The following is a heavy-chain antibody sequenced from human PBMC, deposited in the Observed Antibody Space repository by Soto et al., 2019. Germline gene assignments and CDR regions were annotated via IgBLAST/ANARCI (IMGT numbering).Heavy chain of an antibody. CDR1: GFAFSNYA. CDR3: AKDRTVAARNFDY. D-gene: IGHD6-6*01. V-gene: IGHV3-23*01. CDR2: ISTSIDAT. J-gene: IGHJ4*02. Sequence: PGGSLRLSCAASGFAFSNYAMHWVRQAPGKGLGWVSSISTSIDATYYADSVKGRFTISRDDSKNTLYLQMNSLRAEDSAVYYCAKDRTVAARNFDYWGQGTQVTV.